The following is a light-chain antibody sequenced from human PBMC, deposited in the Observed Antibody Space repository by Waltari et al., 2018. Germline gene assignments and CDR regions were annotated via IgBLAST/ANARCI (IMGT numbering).Light chain of an antibody. J-gene: IGKJ3*01. CDR2: AAS. V-gene: IGKV1-9*01. Sequence: DIQLTQSPSFLSASVGDSVTITCRASQGISSYLAWYQQKPGKAPKLVIYAASTLQSGVPSRFSGSGSGTEFTLTISSLQPEDFATYYCQQLKIFGPGTKVDIE. CDR3: QQLKI. CDR1: QGISSY.